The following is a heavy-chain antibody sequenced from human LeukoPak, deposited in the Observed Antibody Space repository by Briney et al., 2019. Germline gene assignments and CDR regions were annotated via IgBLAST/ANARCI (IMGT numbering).Heavy chain of an antibody. CDR1: GYTFTSYA. V-gene: IGHV7-4-1*02. D-gene: IGHD3-22*01. CDR3: AREGSSGYYGNWFDP. J-gene: IGHJ5*02. CDR2: INTNTGNP. Sequence: VASVKVSCKASGYTFTSYAMNWVRQAPGQGLEWMGWINTNTGNPTYAQGFTGRFVFSLDTSVSTAYLQISSLKAEDTAVYYCAREGSSGYYGNWFDPWGQGTLVTVSS.